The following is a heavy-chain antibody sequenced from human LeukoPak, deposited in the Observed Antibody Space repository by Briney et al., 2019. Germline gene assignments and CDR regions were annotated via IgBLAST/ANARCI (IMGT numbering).Heavy chain of an antibody. J-gene: IGHJ4*02. CDR1: GFTFSAYW. D-gene: IGHD2-15*01. Sequence: GGSLRLSCAASGFTFSAYWMSWVRQAPGKGLEWVSSISSSSSYIYYADSVKGRFTISRDNAKNSLYLQMNSLRTEDTALYYCAKDQVAALDYWGQGTLVTVSS. CDR3: AKDQVAALDY. CDR2: ISSSSSYI. V-gene: IGHV3-21*04.